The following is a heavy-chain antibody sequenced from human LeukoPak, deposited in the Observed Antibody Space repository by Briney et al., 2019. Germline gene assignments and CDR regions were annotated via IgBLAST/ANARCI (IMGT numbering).Heavy chain of an antibody. J-gene: IGHJ2*01. CDR3: ARGSDHYDSSGYRYFDL. D-gene: IGHD3-22*01. Sequence: SETLSLTCTVSGGSIRSYFWSWIRQPPGKGLEWIGYIFYSGSTNYNPSLKSRVTISVDTSKNQFSLKLSSVTAADTAVYYCARGSDHYDSSGYRYFDLWGRGTLATVSS. CDR1: GGSIRSYF. V-gene: IGHV4-59*01. CDR2: IFYSGST.